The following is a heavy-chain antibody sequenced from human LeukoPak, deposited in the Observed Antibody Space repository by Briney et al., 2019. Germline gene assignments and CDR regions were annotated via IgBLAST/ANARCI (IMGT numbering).Heavy chain of an antibody. V-gene: IGHV3-33*01. Sequence: PGRSLRLSCAASGFTFTSYGMHWVRQAPGNGLEWVAVIWNDGSNKYYADSVKGRFTISRDNSKNTLYLQMNSLRVEDMAVYYCARPSGTWGAFDIWGQGTMVTVSS. CDR3: ARPSGTWGAFDI. CDR2: IWNDGSNK. D-gene: IGHD1-7*01. CDR1: GFTFTSYG. J-gene: IGHJ3*02.